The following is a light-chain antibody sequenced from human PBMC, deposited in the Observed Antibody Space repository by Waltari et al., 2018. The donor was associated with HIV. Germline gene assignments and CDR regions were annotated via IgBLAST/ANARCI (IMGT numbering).Light chain of an antibody. Sequence: QAALTQPAPVPGSHGQPITLAWPATRRVIGTFNVVSWFQQHPGKAPKVMIYEFSKRPSGVSNRFSGSKSGNTASLTISGLQAEDEADYYCCSYAGSSSIFGTGTKVTVL. CDR3: CSYAGSSSI. V-gene: IGLV2-23*02. CDR2: EFS. CDR1: RRVIGTFNV. J-gene: IGLJ1*01.